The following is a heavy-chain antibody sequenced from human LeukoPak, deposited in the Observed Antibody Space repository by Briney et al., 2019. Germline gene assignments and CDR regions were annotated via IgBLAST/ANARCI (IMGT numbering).Heavy chain of an antibody. V-gene: IGHV1-2*02. CDR1: GYTFNGYY. CDR2: VSPNSGDT. D-gene: IGHD6-19*01. Sequence: ASVKVSCKASGYTFNGYYTHWVRQAPGQGLEWMGWVSPNSGDTEYAQKFQGRVTMTRDTSISTAYMELSRLKSDDTAVYYCAKPLYNSGWYGGGDYWGQGTLVTVSS. J-gene: IGHJ4*02. CDR3: AKPLYNSGWYGGGDY.